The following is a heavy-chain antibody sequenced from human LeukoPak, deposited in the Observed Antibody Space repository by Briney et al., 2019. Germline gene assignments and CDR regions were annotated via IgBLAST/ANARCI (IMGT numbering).Heavy chain of an antibody. J-gene: IGHJ5*02. CDR1: GGSFSGYY. Sequence: SETLSLTCAVSGGSFSGYYWSWIRQPPGKGLEWIGEINHSGSTNYNPSLKSRVTISVDKSKNQFSLKLSSVTAADTAVYYCARGQYYYDSSGYYYWFDPWGQGTLVTVSS. CDR2: INHSGST. CDR3: ARGQYYYDSSGYYYWFDP. V-gene: IGHV4-34*01. D-gene: IGHD3-22*01.